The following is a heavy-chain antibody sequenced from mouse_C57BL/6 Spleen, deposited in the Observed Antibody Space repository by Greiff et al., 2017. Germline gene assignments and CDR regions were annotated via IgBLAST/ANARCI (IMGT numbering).Heavy chain of an antibody. CDR3: ARPCYDSYAIAY. V-gene: IGHV1-76*01. CDR2: IYPGSGNT. CDR1: GYTFTDYY. J-gene: IGHJ4*01. Sequence: VQLQQSGAELVRPGASVKLSCKASGYTFTDYYINWVKQRPGQGLEWIARIYPGSGNTYYNEKFKGKATLTAEKSSSTAYMQLSSLTAADSAVYFCARPCYDSYAIAYWGQGTPVTVSS.